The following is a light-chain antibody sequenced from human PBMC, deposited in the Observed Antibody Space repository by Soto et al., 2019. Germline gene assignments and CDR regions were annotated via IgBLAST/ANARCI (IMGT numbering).Light chain of an antibody. CDR3: QHRNSFPLT. CDR1: QNINSF. Sequence: DIVLTQSPVTLSLSPGERATLSCRASQNINSFLAWYQQRPGQPPRLLIYDASTRATGIPARFNRRGSVTDFSLTISDLAPEVSAVYYCQHRNSFPLTFGGGTKVEIK. V-gene: IGKV3-11*01. J-gene: IGKJ4*01. CDR2: DAS.